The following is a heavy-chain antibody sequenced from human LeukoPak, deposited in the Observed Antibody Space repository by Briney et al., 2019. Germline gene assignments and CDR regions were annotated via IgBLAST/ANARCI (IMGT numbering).Heavy chain of an antibody. CDR3: ARDCSGGSCYGALDI. V-gene: IGHV4-34*01. D-gene: IGHD2-15*01. Sequence: SETLSLTCAVYGGSFSGYYWSWIRQPPGKGLEWIGEINHSGSTNYNPSLRSRVTISVDTSENRFSLKLSSVTATDTAVYYCARDCSGGSCYGALDIWGQGTMVTVSS. J-gene: IGHJ3*02. CDR2: INHSGST. CDR1: GGSFSGYY.